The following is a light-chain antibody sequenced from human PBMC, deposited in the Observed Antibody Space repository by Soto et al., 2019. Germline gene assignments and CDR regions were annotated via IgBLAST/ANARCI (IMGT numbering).Light chain of an antibody. CDR1: SSDIGGYNY. V-gene: IGLV2-8*01. CDR3: SSHARSNSLGV. J-gene: IGLJ2*01. Sequence: QSALTQPPSASGSPGQSVTISCTGTSSDIGGYNYVSWYQQHPGKAPKLMIYEVTKRPSGVPDRFSGSKSGNTASLTVSGLPAEDEADYYCSSHARSNSLGVFGGGTKLTVL. CDR2: EVT.